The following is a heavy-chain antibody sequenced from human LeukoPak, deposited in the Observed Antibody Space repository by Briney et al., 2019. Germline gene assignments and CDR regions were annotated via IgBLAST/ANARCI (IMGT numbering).Heavy chain of an antibody. Sequence: PGRSLRLSCAASGFTFSSYSMNWVRQAPGKGLEWVSSISSSSSYIYYADSVKGRFTISRDNAKNSLYLQMNSLRAEDTAVYYCARDPGGGDYMHTDYWGQGTLVTVSS. V-gene: IGHV3-21*01. CDR2: ISSSSSYI. J-gene: IGHJ4*02. CDR3: ARDPGGGDYMHTDY. CDR1: GFTFSSYS. D-gene: IGHD2-21*02.